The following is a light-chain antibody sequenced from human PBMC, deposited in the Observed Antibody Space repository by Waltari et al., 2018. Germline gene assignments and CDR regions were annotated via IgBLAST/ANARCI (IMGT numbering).Light chain of an antibody. CDR1: QRVLYSSNNKNY. V-gene: IGKV4-1*01. Sequence: DIVMTQSPDSLAVSLGERATINCKSSQRVLYSSNNKNYLAGYQQKPGQPPKLLIYWAATRESGVPDRFRGSGSGTDFTLTISSLQAEDVAVYYCQQYYSTLSLTFGGGTKVEIK. J-gene: IGKJ4*01. CDR2: WAA. CDR3: QQYYSTLSLT.